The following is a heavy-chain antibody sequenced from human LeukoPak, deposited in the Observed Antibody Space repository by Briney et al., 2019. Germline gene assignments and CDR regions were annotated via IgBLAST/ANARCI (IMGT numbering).Heavy chain of an antibody. CDR2: IKADGSEK. V-gene: IGHV3-7*01. Sequence: PGGSLRLSCTVSGFRFHDYWMSWVRQLPGKGLEYVANIKADGSEKNYLDSVKGRFTISRDNAKNSLYLQMSSLRAEDTALYYCARNRPYSSSSSAYYYMDVWGKGTTVTVSS. D-gene: IGHD6-6*01. CDR3: ARNRPYSSSSSAYYYMDV. CDR1: GFRFHDYW. J-gene: IGHJ6*03.